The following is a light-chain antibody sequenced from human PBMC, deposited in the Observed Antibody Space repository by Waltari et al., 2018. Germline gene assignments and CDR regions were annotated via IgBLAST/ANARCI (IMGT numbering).Light chain of an antibody. V-gene: IGKV1-5*03. CDR3: QQYNYYPVT. J-gene: IGKJ2*01. Sequence: DIQVTQSPSTRSASVGDRVTIACRASQSIDTWLAWYQQKPGKAPKLLIYKASHLESWVPLRFSGSGSGTEFTLTINSLQPDDFATYYCQQYNYYPVTYGQGTKLEI. CDR1: QSIDTW. CDR2: KAS.